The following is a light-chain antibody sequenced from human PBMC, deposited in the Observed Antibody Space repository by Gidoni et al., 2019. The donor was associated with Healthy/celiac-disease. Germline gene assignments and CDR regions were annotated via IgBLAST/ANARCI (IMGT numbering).Light chain of an antibody. J-gene: IGKJ4*01. Sequence: DIVLTQSPATLSLSPGERATLSCRASQSVSSYLAWYQQKPGQAPRLLIYDASNRATGIPARFSGSGSGTDVTLTISSLEPEDFAVYYCQQRSNWPLTFXGXTKVEIK. CDR3: QQRSNWPLT. CDR2: DAS. V-gene: IGKV3-11*01. CDR1: QSVSSY.